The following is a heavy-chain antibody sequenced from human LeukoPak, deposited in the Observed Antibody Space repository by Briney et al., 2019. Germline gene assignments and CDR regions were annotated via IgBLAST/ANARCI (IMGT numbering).Heavy chain of an antibody. J-gene: IGHJ3*01. D-gene: IGHD6-13*01. V-gene: IGHV1-8*01. CDR1: GYTFTNHD. CDR2: MNPNSGAT. Sequence: ASVKVSCKAFGYTFTNHDFNWMRQASGQGLEWMGWMNPNSGATGYAQKFQGRVTMTRDTSISTAYMELSSLTSEDTAVYYCARDGRGAAAADDPLDLWGQGTTVTVSS. CDR3: ARDGRGAAAADDPLDL.